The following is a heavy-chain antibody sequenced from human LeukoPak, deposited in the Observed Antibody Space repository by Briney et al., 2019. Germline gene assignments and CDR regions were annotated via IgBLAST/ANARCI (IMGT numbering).Heavy chain of an antibody. CDR2: ISAYNGNT. J-gene: IGHJ4*02. D-gene: IGHD2-2*01. CDR3: AREPYYQLPSHSFDY. V-gene: IGHV1-18*01. Sequence: ASVKVSCKASGYTCTSYGISWVRQAPGPGLEWMGWISAYNGNTNYAQKLQGRVTMTTDTSTSTAYMELRSLRSDDTAVYYCAREPYYQLPSHSFDYWGQGTLVTVSS. CDR1: GYTCTSYG.